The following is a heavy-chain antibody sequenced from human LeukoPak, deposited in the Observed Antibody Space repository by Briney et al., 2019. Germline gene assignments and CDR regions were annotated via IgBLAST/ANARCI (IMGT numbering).Heavy chain of an antibody. CDR3: ARVRYSGYEWGYYFDY. CDR1: GFTFSSYE. J-gene: IGHJ4*02. CDR2: INSDGSST. Sequence: GGSLRLSCAASGFTFSSYEMNWVRQAPGKGLVWVSRINSDGSSTSYADSVKGRFTISRDNAKNSLYLQMNSLGAEDTALYYCARVRYSGYEWGYYFDYWGQGTLVTVSS. V-gene: IGHV3-74*01. D-gene: IGHD5-12*01.